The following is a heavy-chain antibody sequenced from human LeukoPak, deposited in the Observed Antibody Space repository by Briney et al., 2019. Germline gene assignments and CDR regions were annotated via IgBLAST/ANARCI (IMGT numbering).Heavy chain of an antibody. CDR3: ARHRGKAIAARPTSYYYYGMDV. J-gene: IGHJ6*02. V-gene: IGHV5-10-1*01. CDR2: IDPSDSYT. Sequence: GESLKISCKGSGYSFTSYWISWVRQMPGKGLEWMGRIDPSDSYTNYSPSFQGHVTISADKSISTAYLQWSSLKASDTAMYYCARHRGKAIAARPTSYYYYGMDVWGQGTTVTVSS. CDR1: GYSFTSYW. D-gene: IGHD6-6*01.